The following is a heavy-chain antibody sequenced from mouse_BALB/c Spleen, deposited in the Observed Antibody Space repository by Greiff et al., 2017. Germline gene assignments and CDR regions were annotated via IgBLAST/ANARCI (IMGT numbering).Heavy chain of an antibody. CDR1: GFSLTSYG. D-gene: IGHD2-4*01. CDR3: ARFYYDYDGGFAY. J-gene: IGHJ3*01. V-gene: IGHV2-6-2*01. CDR2: IWSDGST. Sequence: VQGVESGPDLVAPSQSLSITCTVSGFSLTSYGVHWVRQPPGKGLEWLVVIWSDGSTTYNSALKSRLSISKDNSKSQVFLKMNSLQTDDTAMYYCARFYYDYDGGFAYWGQGTLVTVSA.